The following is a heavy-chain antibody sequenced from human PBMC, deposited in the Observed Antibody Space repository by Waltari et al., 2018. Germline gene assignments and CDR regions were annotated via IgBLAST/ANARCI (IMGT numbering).Heavy chain of an antibody. V-gene: IGHV4-39*01. CDR2: IYYSGGN. Sequence: QLQLQESGPGLVKPSETLSLTCTVPGGSISSSSYYWGWIRQPPGKGLEWIGSIYYSGGNYHNPALKSRFTISVDTSKNQFSRKLSSGTAADTAVYYCASKLDYGDYRDAFDIWGQGTMVTVSS. D-gene: IGHD4-17*01. J-gene: IGHJ3*02. CDR3: ASKLDYGDYRDAFDI. CDR1: GGSISSSSYY.